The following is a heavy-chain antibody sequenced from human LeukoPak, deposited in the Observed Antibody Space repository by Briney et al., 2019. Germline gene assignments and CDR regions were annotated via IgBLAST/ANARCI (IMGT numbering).Heavy chain of an antibody. CDR3: ARQGWDCSSTSCFGFDP. D-gene: IGHD2-2*01. Sequence: GESLKISCKGSGCSFTSYWIGWVRQMPGKGLEWMGIIYPGDSDTRYSPSFQGQVTISADKSISTAYLQWSSLKASDTAMYYCARQGWDCSSTSCFGFDPWGQGTLVTVSS. J-gene: IGHJ5*02. CDR2: IYPGDSDT. V-gene: IGHV5-51*01. CDR1: GCSFTSYW.